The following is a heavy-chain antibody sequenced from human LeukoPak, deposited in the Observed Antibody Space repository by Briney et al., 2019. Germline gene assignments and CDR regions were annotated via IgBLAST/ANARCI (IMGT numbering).Heavy chain of an antibody. CDR2: IYSAGTT. D-gene: IGHD4-23*01. V-gene: IGHV3-53*01. Sequence: GGSLRLSCAASGXTVSRNYYMNWVRQAPGKGLEWVSVIYSAGTTYYADSVKGRFTISRDNSKNTVYLQMNSLRAEDTAVYYCARGDDYGGAWYYFDCWGQGTLITVSS. CDR1: GXTVSRNY. J-gene: IGHJ4*02. CDR3: ARGDDYGGAWYYFDC.